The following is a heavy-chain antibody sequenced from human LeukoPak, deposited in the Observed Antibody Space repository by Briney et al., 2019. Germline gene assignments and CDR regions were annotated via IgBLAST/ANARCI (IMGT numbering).Heavy chain of an antibody. V-gene: IGHV3-21*01. CDR3: ARHSPLWNY. Sequence: GGSLRLSCAASGFTFNIYSMNWVRQAPGKGLEWVSSISGTSNYIYYADSVKGRFTISRDNAKNSLYLHMNSLRAEDTAVYYCARHSPLWNYWGQGTLVTVSS. CDR2: ISGTSNYI. D-gene: IGHD1-1*01. J-gene: IGHJ4*02. CDR1: GFTFNIYS.